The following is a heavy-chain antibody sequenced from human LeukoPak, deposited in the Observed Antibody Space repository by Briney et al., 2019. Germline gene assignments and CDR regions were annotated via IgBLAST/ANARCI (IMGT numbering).Heavy chain of an antibody. CDR2: ISSSSSYI. V-gene: IGHV3-21*01. D-gene: IGHD5-24*01. CDR1: GFTFSSYS. J-gene: IGHJ4*02. Sequence: GGSLRLSCAAPGFTFSSYSMNWVRQAPGKGLEWVSSISSSSSYIYFADSVKGRFTISRDNSKNRLYLQVDSLRSEDTAMYYCARGGYIDALNCWGRGTLVTVSS. CDR3: ARGGYIDALNC.